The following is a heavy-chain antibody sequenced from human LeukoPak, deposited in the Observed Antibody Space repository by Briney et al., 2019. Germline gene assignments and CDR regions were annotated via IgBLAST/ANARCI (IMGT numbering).Heavy chain of an antibody. CDR3: ARHAPTGTPTIFDY. Sequence: SETLSLTCIVSGDPISNYYWSWIRQPPGKGLEWIGYIDSRGRTNYNPSLKSRVTISVDTSKNQVSLKLTSVTAADTAVYYCARHAPTGTPTIFDYWGQGTLVTFSS. J-gene: IGHJ4*02. CDR1: GDPISNYY. V-gene: IGHV4-4*09. D-gene: IGHD1-1*01. CDR2: IDSRGRT.